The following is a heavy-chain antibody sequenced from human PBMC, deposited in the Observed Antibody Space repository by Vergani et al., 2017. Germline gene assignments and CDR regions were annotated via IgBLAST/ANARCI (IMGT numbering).Heavy chain of an antibody. CDR2: INHSGST. Sequence: QVQLQQWGAGLLKPSETLSLTCAVYGGSFSGYYWSWIRQPPGKGLEWIGEINHSGSTNYNPSLKSRVTISLDTSKNQFSLKLSSVTAADTAVDYCARGRRYYYYYGMDVWGQGTTVTVSS. CDR1: GGSFSGYY. CDR3: ARGRRYYYYYGMDV. V-gene: IGHV4-34*01. J-gene: IGHJ6*02.